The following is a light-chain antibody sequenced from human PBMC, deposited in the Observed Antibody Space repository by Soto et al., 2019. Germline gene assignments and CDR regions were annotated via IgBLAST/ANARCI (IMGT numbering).Light chain of an antibody. Sequence: EIVMTQSPANLSMSPWQRATLSCRASQSVSRNLDWYQQKPGQGPRLLIYGAYTRATSIPARFSGSGSGTEFTLTINSLQSEDFAVYYCQQYNKWPPYTFGQGTKLEIK. CDR3: QQYNKWPPYT. J-gene: IGKJ2*01. CDR1: QSVSRN. CDR2: GAY. V-gene: IGKV3-15*01.